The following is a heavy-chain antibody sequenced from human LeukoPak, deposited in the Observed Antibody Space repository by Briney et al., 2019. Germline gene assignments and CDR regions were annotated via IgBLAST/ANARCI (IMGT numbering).Heavy chain of an antibody. D-gene: IGHD1-14*01. CDR1: GYTFTGYY. V-gene: IGHV1-2*04. CDR3: ARPLAFNRQTTYAFDI. Sequence: RASVKVSCKASGYTFTGYYMHWVRQAPGQGLEWMGWINPNNGATNYAQKFRGWVTMTRDTSISTAYMELSRLKSDDTAVYYCARPLAFNRQTTYAFDIWGQGTMVTVSS. J-gene: IGHJ3*02. CDR2: INPNNGAT.